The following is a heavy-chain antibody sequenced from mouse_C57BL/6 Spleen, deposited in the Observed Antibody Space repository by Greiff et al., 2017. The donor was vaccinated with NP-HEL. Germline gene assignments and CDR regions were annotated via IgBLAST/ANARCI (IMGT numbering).Heavy chain of an antibody. Sequence: EVKLEESGPGLVKPSQSLSLTCSVTGYSIPSGYYWNWLRQFPGNKLEWMGYISYDGSNNYNPSLKNRISITRDTSKNQFFLKLNSVTTEDTATYYCAREKHDYDPFDYWGQGTTLTVSS. V-gene: IGHV3-6*01. CDR2: ISYDGSN. J-gene: IGHJ2*01. CDR1: GYSIPSGYY. D-gene: IGHD2-4*01. CDR3: AREKHDYDPFDY.